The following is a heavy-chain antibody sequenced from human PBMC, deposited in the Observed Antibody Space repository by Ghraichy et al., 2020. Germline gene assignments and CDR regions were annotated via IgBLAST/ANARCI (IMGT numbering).Heavy chain of an antibody. CDR2: IYHTGST. Sequence: SETLSLTCAVSGGSISSSNWWSWVRQSPGKGLEWIGDIYHTGSTKYNPSLKSRVTISLDKSKNQFSLKLTSVTAADTAMYYCASKPLGFGTYWFESWGQGTLVSVSS. D-gene: IGHD3-10*01. J-gene: IGHJ5*01. CDR3: ASKPLGFGTYWFES. V-gene: IGHV4-4*02. CDR1: GGSISSSNW.